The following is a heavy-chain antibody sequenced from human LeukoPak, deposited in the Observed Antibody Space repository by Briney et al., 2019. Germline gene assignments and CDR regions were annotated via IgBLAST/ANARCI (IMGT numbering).Heavy chain of an antibody. V-gene: IGHV4-59*01. Sequence: SETLSLTCTVSGGSISRDYWSWIRQPPGKGLEWIGYIYYSGSTNYNPSLESRVSISVDTSKNQFSLKLTSVTAADTAVYYCATEFHSSGWNGDGVDVWGQGITVTVSS. CDR2: IYYSGST. CDR1: GGSISRDY. J-gene: IGHJ6*02. CDR3: ATEFHSSGWNGDGVDV. D-gene: IGHD6-19*01.